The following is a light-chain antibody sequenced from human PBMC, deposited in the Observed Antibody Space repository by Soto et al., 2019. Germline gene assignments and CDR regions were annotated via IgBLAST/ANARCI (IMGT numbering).Light chain of an antibody. V-gene: IGKV3-20*01. CDR3: QQYGSSPPT. CDR2: GAS. Sequence: EIVLTQSPGTLSLSPGERATLSCRASQSVSSSYLAWYQQKPGQAPRLLIYGASSRATGIPDRFSGSGSGTHFTLTISRLEPGDFAVYYCQQYGSSPPTFGQGTKVEIK. J-gene: IGKJ1*01. CDR1: QSVSSSY.